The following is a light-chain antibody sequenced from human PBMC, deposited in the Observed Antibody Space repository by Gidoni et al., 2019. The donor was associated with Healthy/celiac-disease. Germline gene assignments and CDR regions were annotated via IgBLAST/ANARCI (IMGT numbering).Light chain of an antibody. Sequence: DIKMTQSPSSPSASVVDRVTITCQASQDISNYLNWYQQNPGKAPKLLIYDAYNLEKGVPSRCSGSGSGTDFTFTISSLQPEDIATYYCQQYDNRPPYTFGQGTKLEIK. J-gene: IGKJ2*01. CDR1: QDISNY. CDR2: DAY. V-gene: IGKV1-33*01. CDR3: QQYDNRPPYT.